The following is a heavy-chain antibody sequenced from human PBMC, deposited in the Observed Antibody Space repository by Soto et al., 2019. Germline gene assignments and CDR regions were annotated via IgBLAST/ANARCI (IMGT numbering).Heavy chain of an antibody. V-gene: IGHV1-18*04. D-gene: IGHD3-3*01. CDR1: GYTFTSYG. Sequence: ASVKVSCKASGYTFTSYGISWVRQAPGQGLEWMGWISAYNGNTNYAQKLQGRVTMTTDTSTSTAYMELRSLRSDDTAVYYCAILLRYDFRSGRLDYWGQGTLVSVSS. CDR2: ISAYNGNT. J-gene: IGHJ4*02. CDR3: AILLRYDFRSGRLDY.